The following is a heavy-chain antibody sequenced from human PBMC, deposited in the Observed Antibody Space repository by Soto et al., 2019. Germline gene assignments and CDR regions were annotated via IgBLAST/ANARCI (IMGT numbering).Heavy chain of an antibody. D-gene: IGHD4-17*01. J-gene: IGHJ5*02. Sequence: QVQLQESGPGLVKPSQTLSLTCTVSGGSISSGDYYWSWIRQPPGKGLEWIGYIYYSGSTYYNPSLKSRVTISVDTSKNQFSLKLSSVTAAATAVYYCARGQNYGTGWFDPWGQGTLVTVSS. CDR2: IYYSGST. CDR3: ARGQNYGTGWFDP. V-gene: IGHV4-30-4*01. CDR1: GGSISSGDYY.